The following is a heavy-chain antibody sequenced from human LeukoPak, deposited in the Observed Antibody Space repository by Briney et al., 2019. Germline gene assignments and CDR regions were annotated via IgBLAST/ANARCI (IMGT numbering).Heavy chain of an antibody. V-gene: IGHV1-2*02. CDR1: GYTFTGYY. J-gene: IGHJ4*02. CDR2: INPNSGGT. CDR3: ARESGPPFRPYYFDY. D-gene: IGHD3-3*01. Sequence: ASVKVSCKASGYTFTGYYMHWVRQAPGQGLEWMGWINPNSGGTNYAQKFQGRVTMTRDTSISTAYMELSRLRSDDTAVYYCARESGPPFRPYYFDYWGQGTLVTVSS.